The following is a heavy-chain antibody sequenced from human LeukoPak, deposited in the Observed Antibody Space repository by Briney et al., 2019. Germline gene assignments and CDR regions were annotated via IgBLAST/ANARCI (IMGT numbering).Heavy chain of an antibody. D-gene: IGHD2-2*01. CDR3: ASLCSSTSCYWDY. Sequence: ASVKVSCNASGYTFTTHAIHWVRQAPGQRLEWMGWINTANGNTKYSQKFQGGVTITRDTSASTAYIQLSSLTSEDTAVYYCASLCSSTSCYWDYWGQGTLVTVSS. V-gene: IGHV1-3*04. CDR2: INTANGNT. CDR1: GYTFTTHA. J-gene: IGHJ4*02.